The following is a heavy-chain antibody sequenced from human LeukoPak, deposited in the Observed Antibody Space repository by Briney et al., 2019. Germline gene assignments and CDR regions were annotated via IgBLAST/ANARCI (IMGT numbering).Heavy chain of an antibody. V-gene: IGHV3-23*05. CDR2: ISGFNT. CDR3: AKGRSGTYYLHDY. J-gene: IGHJ4*02. CDR1: GFAFSNYA. D-gene: IGHD3-10*01. Sequence: GGSLRLSCTTSGFAFSNYAMNWVRQAPGKGPEWVSGISGFNTYYADSMEGRFSISRDNSKNTLYLQITSLRAEDTAVYYCAKGRSGTYYLHDYWGQGTLVTVSS.